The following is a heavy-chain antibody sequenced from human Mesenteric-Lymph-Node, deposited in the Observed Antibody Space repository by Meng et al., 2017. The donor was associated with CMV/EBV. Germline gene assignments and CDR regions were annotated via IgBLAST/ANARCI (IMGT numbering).Heavy chain of an antibody. J-gene: IGHJ4*02. D-gene: IGHD3-16*01. Sequence: SVKVSCKDSGGTLSRYTVNWVRQAPGQGLEWMGKIIPMAGVANYAQKFQGRVTITADKSTSTTYMELTGLRSEDTAVYYCARTPDVLQYYLDSWGQGTQVTVSS. CDR2: IIPMAGVA. CDR3: ARTPDVLQYYLDS. V-gene: IGHV1-69*02. CDR1: GGTLSRYT.